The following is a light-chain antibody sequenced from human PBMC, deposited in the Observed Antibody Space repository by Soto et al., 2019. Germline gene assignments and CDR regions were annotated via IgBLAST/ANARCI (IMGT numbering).Light chain of an antibody. V-gene: IGKV1-33*01. CDR3: QQYDNLPIT. CDR1: QDISNY. J-gene: IGKJ5*01. CDR2: DAS. Sequence: DIQMTQSPSSLSASVGDRVTITCQASQDISNYLNWYQQKPGKAPKLLIYDASNLETGVPSRFSGSGSGTDLNITISSQQPEDIATYYCQQYDNLPITFGQGPRLEIK.